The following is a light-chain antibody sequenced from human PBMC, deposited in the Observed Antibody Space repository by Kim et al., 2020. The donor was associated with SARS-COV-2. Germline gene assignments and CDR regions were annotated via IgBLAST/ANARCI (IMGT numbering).Light chain of an antibody. CDR1: QSISSR. V-gene: IGKV1-5*01. Sequence: DIQMTQSPSTLSASVGDRVTITCRASQSISSRLAWYQQKPGKAPKLLIYDASSLQSWVPSRFAGSGSGTEFTLTISSLQPDDFATYYCQQYKSYRTFGQGTKVDIK. CDR3: QQYKSYRT. CDR2: DAS. J-gene: IGKJ1*01.